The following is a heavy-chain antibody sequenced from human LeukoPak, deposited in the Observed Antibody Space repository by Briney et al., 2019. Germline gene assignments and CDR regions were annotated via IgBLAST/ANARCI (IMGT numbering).Heavy chain of an antibody. Sequence: SETLSLTCTVSGGSISSGGYYWSWIPQHPGKGLEWIGYIYYSGSTYYNPSLKSRVTISVDASKNQFSLKLSSVTAADTAVYYCARDNGGYCSSTSCHRGFDPWGQGTLVTVSS. D-gene: IGHD2-2*02. CDR1: GGSISSGGYY. CDR3: ARDNGGYCSSTSCHRGFDP. CDR2: IYYSGST. J-gene: IGHJ5*02. V-gene: IGHV4-31*03.